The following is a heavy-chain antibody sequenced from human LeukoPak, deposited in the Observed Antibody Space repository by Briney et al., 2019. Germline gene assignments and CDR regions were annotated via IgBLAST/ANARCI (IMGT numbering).Heavy chain of an antibody. Sequence: ASVKVSCKASGYTFTSYYMHWVRQAPGQGLEWMGIINPSGGSTSYAQKFQGRVTMTRDTSTSTVYMELSSLRPEDTAVYYCAREVASYYYYYGMDVWGQGTTVTVSS. J-gene: IGHJ6*02. V-gene: IGHV1-46*01. D-gene: IGHD2-15*01. CDR3: AREVASYYYYYGMDV. CDR1: GYTFTSYY. CDR2: INPSGGST.